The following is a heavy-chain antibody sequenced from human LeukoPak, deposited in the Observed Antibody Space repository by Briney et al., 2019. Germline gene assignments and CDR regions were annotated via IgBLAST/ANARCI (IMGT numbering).Heavy chain of an antibody. J-gene: IGHJ4*02. V-gene: IGHV3-74*01. Sequence: GGSLRLSRAASGFTFSTYWMHWVRQAPGKGLVWVSRIKTDGSTTSYADSVKGRFTISRDNTKNTLYLQMDSLRAEDTAVYYCGVGGGHLNYWGQGTLVAVSS. CDR1: GFTFSTYW. D-gene: IGHD4-23*01. CDR2: IKTDGSTT. CDR3: GVGGGHLNY.